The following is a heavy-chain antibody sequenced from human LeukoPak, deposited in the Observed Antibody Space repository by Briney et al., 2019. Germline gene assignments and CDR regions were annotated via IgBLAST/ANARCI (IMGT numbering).Heavy chain of an antibody. Sequence: GGSLRLSCAAAGFTFSTYGMHWVRQAPGKGLEWVALISYDANNEYYADSAKGRFTISRDNSKNTLYLQMYSLRAEDTAVYYCARDKYLYGSGGDFDYWGQGTLVTVSS. D-gene: IGHD3-10*01. CDR1: GFTFSTYG. CDR3: ARDKYLYGSGGDFDY. V-gene: IGHV3-30*03. CDR2: ISYDANNE. J-gene: IGHJ4*02.